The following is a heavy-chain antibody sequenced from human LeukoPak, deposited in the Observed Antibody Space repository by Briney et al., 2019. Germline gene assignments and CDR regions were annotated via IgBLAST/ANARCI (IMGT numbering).Heavy chain of an antibody. CDR1: GYTFTSYY. J-gene: IGHJ4*02. V-gene: IGHV1-46*01. Sequence: ASVKVSCKASGYTFTSYYMHWVRHAPGQGLEWMGIINPSGGSTSYAQKFQGRVTMTRDTSTSTVYMELSSLRSEDTAVYYCARDPPIAAAGTFPRHGIDYWGQGTLVTVSS. D-gene: IGHD6-13*01. CDR3: ARDPPIAAAGTFPRHGIDY. CDR2: INPSGGST.